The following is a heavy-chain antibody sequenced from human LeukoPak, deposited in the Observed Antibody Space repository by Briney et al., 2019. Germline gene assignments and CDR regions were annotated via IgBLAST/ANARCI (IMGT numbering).Heavy chain of an antibody. CDR3: ASFRGADGLDI. V-gene: IGHV4-30-2*01. Sequence: PSQTLSLTCTVSGGSVSSGGYSWSWIRQPPGKGLEWNGYTYQSGTTFYNPSLTSRVAISIDRAKNQFSLKLTSVTAADTAVYYCASFRGADGLDIWGQGTMVTVSS. J-gene: IGHJ3*02. CDR1: GGSVSSGGYS. CDR2: TYQSGTT.